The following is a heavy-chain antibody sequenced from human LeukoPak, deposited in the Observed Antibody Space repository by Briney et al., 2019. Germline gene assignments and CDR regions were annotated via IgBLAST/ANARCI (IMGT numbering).Heavy chain of an antibody. J-gene: IGHJ6*02. D-gene: IGHD3-10*01. CDR2: IPYDGSNK. Sequence: GGSLGLSCAASGFTFSTYGMHWVRQAPGKGLEWITLIPYDGSNKYYADSVKGRFTISRDNSKNTLYLQMNSLRAEDTAVYYCARYYGSGRGYYGLDVWGQGTTVTVFS. V-gene: IGHV3-30*03. CDR1: GFTFSTYG. CDR3: ARYYGSGRGYYGLDV.